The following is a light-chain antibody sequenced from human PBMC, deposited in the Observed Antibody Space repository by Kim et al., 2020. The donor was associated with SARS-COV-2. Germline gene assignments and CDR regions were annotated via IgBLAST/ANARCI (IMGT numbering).Light chain of an antibody. V-gene: IGLV3-19*01. Sequence: GQTVRITCQADSLRSYYASWYQQKPGQAPVLVIYGKNNRPSGIPDRFSGSSSGNTASLTITGAQAEDEADYYCNSRDSSGNHHYVFGTGTQLTVL. J-gene: IGLJ1*01. CDR1: SLRSYY. CDR3: NSRDSSGNHHYV. CDR2: GKN.